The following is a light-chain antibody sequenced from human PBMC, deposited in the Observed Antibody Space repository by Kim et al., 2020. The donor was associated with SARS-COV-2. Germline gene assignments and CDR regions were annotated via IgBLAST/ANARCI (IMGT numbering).Light chain of an antibody. CDR3: QTWGTGAWV. CDR2: LNSDGSH. V-gene: IGLV4-69*01. J-gene: IGLJ3*02. CDR1: SGHSSYA. Sequence: ATVKLTCTRSSGHSSYASAWHQQQPEKGPRYLMKLNSDGSHNKGDGIPDRFSGSSSGAERYLTISSLQSEDEADYYCQTWGTGAWVFGGGTKLTVL.